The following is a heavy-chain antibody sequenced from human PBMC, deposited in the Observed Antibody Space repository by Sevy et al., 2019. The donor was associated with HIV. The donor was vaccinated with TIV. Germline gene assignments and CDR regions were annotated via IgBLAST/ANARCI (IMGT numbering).Heavy chain of an antibody. Sequence: GGSLRLSCAASGFTFSDYYMSWIRQAPGKGLEWVSYISSSGSTIYYADSVKGRFTISRDNAKNSLYLQMNSLRAEDTAVYYCARDRYDILTGYLRPYYYGMDVWGQGTTVTVSS. V-gene: IGHV3-11*01. CDR3: ARDRYDILTGYLRPYYYGMDV. CDR1: GFTFSDYY. CDR2: ISSSGSTI. D-gene: IGHD3-9*01. J-gene: IGHJ6*02.